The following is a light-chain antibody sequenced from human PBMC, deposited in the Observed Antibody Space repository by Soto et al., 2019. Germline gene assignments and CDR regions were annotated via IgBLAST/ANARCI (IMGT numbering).Light chain of an antibody. J-gene: IGLJ2*01. CDR1: SSNIGSHT. CDR3: AAWDDTLNAAV. V-gene: IGLV1-44*01. Sequence: QSVLTQPYSASGTPGQRVTISCSGSSSNIGSHTLNWYQQLPGSAPSLLIYSDNQRPSGVPDRLSGSTSGTSASLAISGLQSEDEAEYYCAAWDDTLNAAVFGGGTKLTVL. CDR2: SDN.